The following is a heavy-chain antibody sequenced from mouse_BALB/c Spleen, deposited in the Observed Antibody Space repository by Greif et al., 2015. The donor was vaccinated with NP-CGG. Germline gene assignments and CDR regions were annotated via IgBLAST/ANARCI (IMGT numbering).Heavy chain of an antibody. Sequence: EVQLVESGPGLVKPSQSLSLTCTVTGYSITSDYAWNWIRQFPGNKLEWMGYISYSGSTSYNPSLKSRISITRDTSKNQFFLQLNSVTTEDTATYYCARDRSFAYWGQGTLVTVSA. CDR3: ARDRSFAY. D-gene: IGHD2-14*01. J-gene: IGHJ3*01. V-gene: IGHV3-2*02. CDR2: ISYSGST. CDR1: GYSITSDYA.